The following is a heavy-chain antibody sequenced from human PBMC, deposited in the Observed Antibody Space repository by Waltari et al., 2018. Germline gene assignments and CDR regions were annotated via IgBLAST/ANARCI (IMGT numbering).Heavy chain of an antibody. CDR2: INSGGDT. Sequence: EVQLVESGGGWIQPGGSLRLSCAASGFTVSSHYMNWVRQAPGKGLEWVSVINSGGDTHYADSVKGRFTISRDNSKNTVYLQMNTLRAEDTALNYCTRDVTGYYYFDLWGRGTLVTVSS. J-gene: IGHJ2*01. V-gene: IGHV3-53*01. CDR3: TRDVTGYYYFDL. CDR1: GFTVSSHY.